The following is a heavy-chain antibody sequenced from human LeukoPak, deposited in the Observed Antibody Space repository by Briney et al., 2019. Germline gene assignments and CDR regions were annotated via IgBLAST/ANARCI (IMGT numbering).Heavy chain of an antibody. CDR2: INHSGST. CDR3: ARSRGYSYGSYFDY. D-gene: IGHD5-18*01. V-gene: IGHV4-34*01. CDR1: GGSFSGYY. J-gene: IGHJ4*02. Sequence: SETLSLTCAVYGGSFSGYYWSWIRQPPGKGLEWIGEINHSGSTNYNPSLKSRVTISVDTSKNQFSLKLSSVTAADTAVYYCARSRGYSYGSYFDYWGQGTLVVVS.